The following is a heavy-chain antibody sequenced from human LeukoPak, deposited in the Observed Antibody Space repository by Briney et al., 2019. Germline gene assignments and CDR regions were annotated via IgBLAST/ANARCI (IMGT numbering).Heavy chain of an antibody. CDR3: VKDPTRTTTGYFDI. V-gene: IGHV3-23*01. Sequence: GGSLRLSCATSGFTFSNHAMTWLRQAPGKGLEWVSGISDNGGRTFNADSVKGRFTISRDNSKNTVYLQMNGLRADDTAIYYCVKDPTRTTTGYFDIWGQGTLVTVSS. D-gene: IGHD4-11*01. CDR1: GFTFSNHA. CDR2: ISDNGGRT. J-gene: IGHJ4*02.